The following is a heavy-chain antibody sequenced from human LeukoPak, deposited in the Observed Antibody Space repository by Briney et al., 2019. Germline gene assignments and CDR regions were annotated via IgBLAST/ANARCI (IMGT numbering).Heavy chain of an antibody. J-gene: IGHJ6*03. CDR3: ARTGGGLYGSGSYYNSYYYYYMDV. D-gene: IGHD3-10*01. Sequence: KSSETLSLTCTVSGGSISSYYWSWIRQPAGKGLEWIGRIYTSGSTNYNPSLKSRVTMSVDTSKNQFSLKLSSVTAADTAVYYCARTGGGLYGSGSYYNSYYYYYMDVWGKGTTVTISS. CDR2: IYTSGST. V-gene: IGHV4-4*07. CDR1: GGSISSYY.